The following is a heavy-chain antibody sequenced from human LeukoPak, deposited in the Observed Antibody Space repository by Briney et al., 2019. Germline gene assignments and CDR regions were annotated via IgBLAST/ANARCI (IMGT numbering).Heavy chain of an antibody. V-gene: IGHV4-61*02. J-gene: IGHJ4*02. CDR1: GGSISSGTYY. CDR2: IYTTGST. Sequence: SQTLSLTCTVSGGSISSGTYYWTWIRQPAGKGLEWTGRIYTTGSTNYNPSLKSRVTMSTDTSKNQFSLKLSSVTAADTAVYYCARVTTGGYYNCWGQGTLVTVSS. D-gene: IGHD3-22*01. CDR3: ARVTTGGYYNC.